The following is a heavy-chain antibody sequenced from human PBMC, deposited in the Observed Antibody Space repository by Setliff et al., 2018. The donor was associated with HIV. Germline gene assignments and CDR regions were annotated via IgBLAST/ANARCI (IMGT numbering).Heavy chain of an antibody. CDR1: AVSIGGYS. Sequence: ETLSLTCTVSAVSIGGYSWSWIRQSPGKGLEWIGSIYSTDTTNHNPSLESRVTISVDKSKNQFSLKLNSVTAADTAVYYCARHGTWNSQRFHFDYWGQGTPVTVSS. D-gene: IGHD1-7*01. V-gene: IGHV4-4*09. CDR3: ARHGTWNSQRFHFDY. CDR2: IYSTDTT. J-gene: IGHJ4*02.